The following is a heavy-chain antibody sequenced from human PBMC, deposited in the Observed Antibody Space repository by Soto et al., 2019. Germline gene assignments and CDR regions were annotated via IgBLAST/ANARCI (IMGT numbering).Heavy chain of an antibody. CDR1: GYNFYSFD. CDR3: VGGNFRY. Sequence: QVQLVQSGAEVRKPGASVKVSCKASGYNFYSFDIYWVRQATGHGLDWMGWMNPKSGNTGYAQELRGRVTMTRNTSNSTAYMELTSVTSDDTGVYYCVGGNFRYWGQGTLVTVSS. J-gene: IGHJ4*02. CDR2: MNPKSGNT. V-gene: IGHV1-8*02.